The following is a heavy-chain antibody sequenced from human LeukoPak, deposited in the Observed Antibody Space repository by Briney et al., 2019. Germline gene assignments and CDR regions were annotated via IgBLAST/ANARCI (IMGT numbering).Heavy chain of an antibody. J-gene: IGHJ4*02. CDR1: GFTFSSYA. V-gene: IGHV3-66*01. D-gene: IGHD2-2*01. Sequence: GGSLRLSCAASGFTFSSYAMSWVRQAPGKGLEWVSVIYSGGSTYYADSVKGRFTISRDNSKNTLYLQMNSLRAEDTAVYYCARVFPRYCSSTSCYGYDYWGQGTLVTVSS. CDR2: IYSGGST. CDR3: ARVFPRYCSSTSCYGYDY.